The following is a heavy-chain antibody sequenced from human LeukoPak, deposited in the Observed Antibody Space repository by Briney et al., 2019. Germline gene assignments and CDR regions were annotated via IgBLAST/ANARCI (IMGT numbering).Heavy chain of an antibody. Sequence: PGGSLRLSCAASGFTVSSNYMSWVRQAPGKGLEWVSLIYSGGSTYYADSVKGRFTISRDNSKNTLYLQMSSLRVEDTAVYYCARSTGDYSTVWVSADYWGQGTLVTVSS. CDR1: GFTVSSNY. CDR3: ARSTGDYSTVWVSADY. D-gene: IGHD4-17*01. V-gene: IGHV3-53*01. CDR2: IYSGGST. J-gene: IGHJ4*02.